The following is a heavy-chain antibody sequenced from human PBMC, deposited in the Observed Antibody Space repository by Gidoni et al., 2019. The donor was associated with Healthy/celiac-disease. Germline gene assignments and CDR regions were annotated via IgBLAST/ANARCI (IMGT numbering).Heavy chain of an antibody. Sequence: QVPLVYSGAEVKKPGSSVKVSCKASGGTFSSYTISWVRQAPGQGLEWMGRIIPNLGIANYANKFQGRVTISADKATSTAYMELSSLRSENTAVYDWARDKRYDSSGYYIFDYWGQGTLVTVSS. D-gene: IGHD3-22*01. CDR3: ARDKRYDSSGYYIFDY. CDR1: GGTFSSYT. CDR2: IIPNLGIA. V-gene: IGHV1-69*04. J-gene: IGHJ4*02.